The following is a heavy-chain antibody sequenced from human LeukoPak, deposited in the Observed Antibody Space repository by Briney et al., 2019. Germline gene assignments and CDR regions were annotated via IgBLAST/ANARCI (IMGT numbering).Heavy chain of an antibody. CDR2: INQDGSER. CDR1: GFTFRNYW. J-gene: IGHJ4*02. D-gene: IGHD3-3*01. CDR3: ASGVVFDF. Sequence: GGSLRLSCEASGFTFRNYWMSWVRQAPGKGLECVASINQDGSERYYVDSVTGRFTISRDNSKNLVYLQMNTLRAEDTSIYYCASGVVFDFWGQGILATVSS. V-gene: IGHV3-7*03.